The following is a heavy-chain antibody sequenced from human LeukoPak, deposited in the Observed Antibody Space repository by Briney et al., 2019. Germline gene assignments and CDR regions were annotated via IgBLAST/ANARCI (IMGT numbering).Heavy chain of an antibody. CDR3: AGLSSWTFDP. Sequence: HPGRSLRLSCAASGSTFDDYAMHWVRQAPGKGLEWVSAISGSGGSTYYADSVKGRFTISRDNSKNTLYLQMNSLRAEDTAVYYCAGLSSWTFDPWGQGTLVTVSS. CDR1: GSTFDDYA. V-gene: IGHV3-23*01. D-gene: IGHD6-13*01. CDR2: ISGSGGST. J-gene: IGHJ5*02.